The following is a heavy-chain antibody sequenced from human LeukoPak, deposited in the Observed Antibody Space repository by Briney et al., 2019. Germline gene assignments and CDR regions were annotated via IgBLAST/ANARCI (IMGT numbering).Heavy chain of an antibody. CDR1: GGSFSGYY. CDR3: ARATKTRNLFYGDDGGWFDP. Sequence: NSSETLSLTCAVYGGSFSGYYWSWIRQPPGKGLEWIGEINHSGSTYYNPSLKSRVTISVDTSKNQFSLKLSSVTAADTAVYYCARATKTRNLFYGDDGGWFDPWGQGTLVTVSS. V-gene: IGHV4-34*01. D-gene: IGHD4-17*01. CDR2: INHSGST. J-gene: IGHJ5*02.